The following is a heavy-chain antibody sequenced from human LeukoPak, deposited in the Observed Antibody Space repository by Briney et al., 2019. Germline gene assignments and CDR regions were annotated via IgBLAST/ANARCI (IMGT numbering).Heavy chain of an antibody. V-gene: IGHV3-23*01. D-gene: IGHD6-19*01. Sequence: GGSLRLSCTASGFTFSNFAMSWVRQAPGKGLEWVSTITCGSGAEYYADSVKGRFTISRDNSKDTLYLQMHSLRAEDTAVYFCAKDTPLTTYISGWSCNSSDYWGQGTLVAVSS. CDR3: AKDTPLTTYISGWSCNSSDY. J-gene: IGHJ4*02. CDR1: GFTFSNFA. CDR2: ITCGSGAE.